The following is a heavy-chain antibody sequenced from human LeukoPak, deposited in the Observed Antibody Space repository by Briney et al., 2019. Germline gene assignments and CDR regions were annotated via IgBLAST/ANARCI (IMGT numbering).Heavy chain of an antibody. J-gene: IGHJ5*02. CDR3: ARATYGDFDP. V-gene: IGHV4-30-2*01. D-gene: IGHD4-17*01. CDR2: IYHSGST. Sequence: SETLSLTCAVSGGSFSSGGYSWSWIRQPPGTGLEWIGYIYHSGSTYYNTSLKSRVTISVDRSKNQFSLKLSSVAAADTAVYYCARATYGDFDPWGQGTLVTVSS. CDR1: GGSFSSGGYS.